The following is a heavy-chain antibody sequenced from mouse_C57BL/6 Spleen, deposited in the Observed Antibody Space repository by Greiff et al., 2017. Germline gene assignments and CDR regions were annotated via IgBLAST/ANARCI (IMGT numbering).Heavy chain of an antibody. CDR1: GFTFSDYG. V-gene: IGHV5-17*01. Sequence: EVMLVESGGGLVKPGGSLKLSCAASGFTFSDYGMHWVRQAPEKGLEWVAYISSGSSTIYYAAPVKGRFTISRDNAKNTLFLQMTSLRSEDTAMYYCARPGLLFDYWGQGTTRTVSS. J-gene: IGHJ2*01. D-gene: IGHD2-3*01. CDR2: ISSGSSTI. CDR3: ARPGLLFDY.